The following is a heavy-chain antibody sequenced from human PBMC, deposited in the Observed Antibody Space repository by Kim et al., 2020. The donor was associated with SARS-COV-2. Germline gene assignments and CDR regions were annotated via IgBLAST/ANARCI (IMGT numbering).Heavy chain of an antibody. CDR3: ARGRAGVVPAPALGLGPWFDFYAMDV. J-gene: IGHJ6*02. V-gene: IGHV4-34*01. D-gene: IGHD3-10*01. CDR1: GGSFSDYT. CDR2: INHSGGT. Sequence: SETLSLTCAVYGGSFSDYTWSWIRQPPGKGLEWIGEINHSGGTNLSPSLKSRITISVDTSKSQFSLRLKSMTATDTAIYYCARGRAGVVPAPALGLGPWFDFYAMDVWGRGTPVAVSS.